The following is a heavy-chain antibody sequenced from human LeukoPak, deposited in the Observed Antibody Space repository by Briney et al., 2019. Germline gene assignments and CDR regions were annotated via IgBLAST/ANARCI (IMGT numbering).Heavy chain of an antibody. J-gene: IGHJ6*02. V-gene: IGHV3-7*01. CDR3: ARGEEYCSSTSCSIWYYYYGMDV. CDR1: GFIFTNYF. CDR2: IKHDGSEK. Sequence: PGGSLRLSCAASGFIFTNYFMSWVRQAPGKGLEWVASIKHDGSEKYYVDSVRGRFTISRDNTMNSLYLQMSSLRAEDTAVYYYARGEEYCSSTSCSIWYYYYGMDVWGQGTTVTVSS. D-gene: IGHD2-2*01.